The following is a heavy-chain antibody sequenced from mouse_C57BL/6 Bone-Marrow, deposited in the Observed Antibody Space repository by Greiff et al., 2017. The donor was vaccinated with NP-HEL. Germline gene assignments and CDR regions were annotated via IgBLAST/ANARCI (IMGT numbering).Heavy chain of an antibody. D-gene: IGHD1-1*01. J-gene: IGHJ2*01. CDR1: GYAFTNYL. CDR2: INPGSGGT. CDR3: ARSCYYDSSYGYFDY. Sequence: VQLQQSGAELVRPGTSVKVSCKASGYAFTNYLIEWVKQRPGQGLEWIGVINPGSGGTNYNEKFKGKATLTADKSSSTAYMQLSSLTSEDSAVYFCARSCYYDSSYGYFDYWGQGTTLTVSS. V-gene: IGHV1-54*01.